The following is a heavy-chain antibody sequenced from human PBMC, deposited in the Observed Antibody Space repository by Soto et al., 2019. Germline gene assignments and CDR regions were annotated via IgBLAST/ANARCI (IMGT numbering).Heavy chain of an antibody. D-gene: IGHD2-21*02. Sequence: QVQLVQSGAEVKRPGSSVKVSCKASGGTFSNYAINWVRQAPGQGLEWVGGIIPVLGTKNHAQRFQARVTITADESTSTVFMELSSLRSDDTAVYFCAIKYWSPYNLDYYSNVDVWGQGTTVTVSS. CDR2: IIPVLGTK. CDR3: AIKYWSPYNLDYYSNVDV. V-gene: IGHV1-69*11. J-gene: IGHJ6*02. CDR1: GGTFSNYA.